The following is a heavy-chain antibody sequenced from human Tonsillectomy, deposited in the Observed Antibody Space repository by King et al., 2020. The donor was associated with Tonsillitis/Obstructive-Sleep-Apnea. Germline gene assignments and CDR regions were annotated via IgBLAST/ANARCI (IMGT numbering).Heavy chain of an antibody. CDR3: AIHCISTSCFYYFDD. J-gene: IGHJ4*02. Sequence: LQLQESGPGMVKPSETLSLTCTVSGGSISSGGFYWGWIRQPPGKGMEWIGSIYYSESTYYNPSIKSRVTISVDTSKNQFSLKLSSVTAADTAVYYCAIHCISTSCFYYFDDWGQGTLVTVSS. D-gene: IGHD2-2*01. CDR2: IYYSEST. V-gene: IGHV4-39*01. CDR1: GGSISSGGFY.